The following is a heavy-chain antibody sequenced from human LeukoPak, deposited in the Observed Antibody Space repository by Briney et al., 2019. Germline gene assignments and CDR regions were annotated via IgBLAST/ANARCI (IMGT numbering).Heavy chain of an antibody. J-gene: IGHJ4*02. Sequence: TGGSLRLSSAASGFTFRTSWMDWVRQAPGKGLEWVANIKEDGSETHYVDSAKGRFTISRDNARSSLYLQMDSLRVEDTAIYYCSRSLNYWGQGTLVTVSS. CDR2: IKEDGSET. V-gene: IGHV3-7*01. CDR3: SRSLNY. CDR1: GFTFRTSW.